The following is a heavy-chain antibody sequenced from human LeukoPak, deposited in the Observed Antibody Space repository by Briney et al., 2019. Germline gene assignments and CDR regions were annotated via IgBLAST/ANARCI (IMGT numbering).Heavy chain of an antibody. CDR1: GYTFTSHG. V-gene: IGHV1-18*01. D-gene: IGHD3-3*01. J-gene: IGHJ4*02. Sequence: ASVKVSCKASGYTFTSHGISWVRQAPGQGLEWMGWISTYNGNTNYAQKLQGRVTMTEDTSTDTAYMELSSLRSEDTAVYYCATIGRITIFGVVTSNYFDYWGQGTLVAVSS. CDR3: ATIGRITIFGVVTSNYFDY. CDR2: ISTYNGNT.